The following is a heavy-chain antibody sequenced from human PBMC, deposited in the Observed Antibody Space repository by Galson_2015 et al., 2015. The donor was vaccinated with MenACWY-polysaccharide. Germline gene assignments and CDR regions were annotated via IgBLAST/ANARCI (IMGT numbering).Heavy chain of an antibody. CDR3: TRHRAAVGTIDAFEI. CDR1: GYSFSTFW. Sequence: QSGAEVKKPGESLTISCKGSGYSFSTFWIGWVRQMPGKGLEWMGTIYPGDSDTRYSPSFQGQVIISADKSTNTAYLQWSSLKASDTAMYYCTRHRAAVGTIDAFEIWGQGTMVTVSS. J-gene: IGHJ3*02. D-gene: IGHD1-1*01. V-gene: IGHV5-51*01. CDR2: IYPGDSDT.